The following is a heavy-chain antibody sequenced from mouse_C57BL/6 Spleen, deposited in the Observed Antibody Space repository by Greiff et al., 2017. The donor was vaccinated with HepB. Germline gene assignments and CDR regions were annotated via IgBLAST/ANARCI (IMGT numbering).Heavy chain of an antibody. CDR2: ISSGSSTI. CDR1: GFTFSDYG. V-gene: IGHV5-17*01. D-gene: IGHD2-4*01. CDR3: ARDYDYDIHYAMDY. Sequence: EVQGVESGGGLVKPGGSLKLSCAASGFTFSDYGMHWVRQAPEKGLEWVAYISSGSSTIYYADTVKGRFTISRDNAKNTLFLQMTSLRSEDTAMYYCARDYDYDIHYAMDYWGQGTSVTVSS. J-gene: IGHJ4*01.